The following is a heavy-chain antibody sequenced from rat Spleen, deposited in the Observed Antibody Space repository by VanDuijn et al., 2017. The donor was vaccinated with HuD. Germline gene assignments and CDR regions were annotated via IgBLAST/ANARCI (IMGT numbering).Heavy chain of an antibody. CDR1: GFTFSNYG. Sequence: EVQLVETGGGLVQPGRSLKLSCVASGFTFSNYGMHWIRQAPTKGLEWVASISPSGGSTYYRDSVKGRFTISRDNAKSTLYLQMDSLRSEDTATYYCAREGIRGTYDYVMDAWGQGASVTVSS. CDR3: AREGIRGTYDYVMDA. J-gene: IGHJ4*01. V-gene: IGHV5-19*01. CDR2: ISPSGGST. D-gene: IGHD4-3*01.